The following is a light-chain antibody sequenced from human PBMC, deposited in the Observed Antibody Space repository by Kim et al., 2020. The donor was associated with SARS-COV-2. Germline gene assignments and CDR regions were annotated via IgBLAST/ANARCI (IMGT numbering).Light chain of an antibody. CDR1: QSIYGNS. Sequence: LSPGESATLSCKASQSIYGNSVAWYQHKPGQTPRLLIYDASSRATAIADRFSGSGSGTDFTLTISRLEPEDFALYYCQQYGSSPTFGQGSKVEIK. V-gene: IGKV3-20*01. CDR3: QQYGSSPT. J-gene: IGKJ1*01. CDR2: DAS.